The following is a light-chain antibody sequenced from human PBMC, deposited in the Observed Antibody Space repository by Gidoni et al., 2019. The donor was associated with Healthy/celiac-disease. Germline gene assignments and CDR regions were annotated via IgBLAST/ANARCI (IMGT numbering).Light chain of an antibody. V-gene: IGKV3-15*01. J-gene: IGKJ2*01. CDR3: QQYNNWTYT. CDR1: QSVSSN. CDR2: GAS. Sequence: EILMTKSPATLSVSPGDRATLSCSASQSVSSNLAWYQQKPGQAPRLLIYGASTRATGIPARFSGSRSGTEFTLTISSLQSEDFAVYYCQQYNNWTYTFGQGTKLEIK.